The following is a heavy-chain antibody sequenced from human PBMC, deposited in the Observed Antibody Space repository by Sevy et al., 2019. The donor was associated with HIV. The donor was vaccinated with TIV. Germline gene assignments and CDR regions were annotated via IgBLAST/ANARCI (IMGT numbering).Heavy chain of an antibody. CDR3: AKDIRSGGELFAGPDY. J-gene: IGHJ4*02. V-gene: IGHV3-9*01. D-gene: IGHD3-10*01. Sequence: GGSLRLSCAASGFTFHDYAMHWVRQAPGKGLEWVSVISWNSGIIDYADSVKGRFTISRDNAKNSLYLQMNSLGAEDTAFYYCAKDIRSGGELFAGPDYWGQGTLVTVSS. CDR1: GFTFHDYA. CDR2: ISWNSGII.